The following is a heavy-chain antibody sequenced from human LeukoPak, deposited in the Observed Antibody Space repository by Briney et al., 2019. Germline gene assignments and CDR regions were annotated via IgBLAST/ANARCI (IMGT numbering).Heavy chain of an antibody. V-gene: IGHV4-39*01. Sequence: SETLSLTCTVSGVSISSSNSYWGWIRQPPGEGLEWIGSIYYSGNTYYNASLKSQVSISIDTSKNQFSLKLTSVTAADTAVYYCARSSGYYFEYFHHWGQGTLVTVSS. CDR3: ARSSGYYFEYFHH. CDR1: GVSISSSNSY. CDR2: IYYSGNT. J-gene: IGHJ1*01. D-gene: IGHD3-22*01.